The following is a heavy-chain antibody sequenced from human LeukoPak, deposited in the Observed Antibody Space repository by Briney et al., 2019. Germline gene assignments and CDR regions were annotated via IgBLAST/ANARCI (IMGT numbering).Heavy chain of an antibody. CDR3: AKEGGTGTRFDY. CDR1: GFTFSSSA. Sequence: GGSLRLSCAASGFTFSSSAMSWVRQGPGKGLYWVSAISGSGTGTYYADSVKGRFTISRDNSKNTLYLQMNSLRAEDTAVYYCAKEGGTGTRFDYWGQGTLVTVSS. V-gene: IGHV3-23*01. J-gene: IGHJ4*02. D-gene: IGHD1-7*01. CDR2: ISGSGTGT.